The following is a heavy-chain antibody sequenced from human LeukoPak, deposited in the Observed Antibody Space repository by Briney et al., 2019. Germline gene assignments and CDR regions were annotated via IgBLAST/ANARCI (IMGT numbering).Heavy chain of an antibody. D-gene: IGHD3-22*01. J-gene: IGHJ3*02. V-gene: IGHV4-59*01. CDR2: IYDTGFS. CDR1: GGSLTSYF. Sequence: SETLSLTCTVSGGSLTSYFWSWIRQPPGKGLEWIAYIYDTGFSNYNPSLKSRVTVSLDTSKNQFYPKLSSVTAADTAVYYCARGYYDSRGYYWDAFDIWGQGTMVTVSS. CDR3: ARGYYDSRGYYWDAFDI.